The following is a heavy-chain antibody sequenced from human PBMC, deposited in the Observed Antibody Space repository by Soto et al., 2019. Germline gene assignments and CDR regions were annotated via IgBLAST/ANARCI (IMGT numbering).Heavy chain of an antibody. CDR3: AKGSGEVPTNWFDP. D-gene: IGHD6-19*01. V-gene: IGHV3-23*01. Sequence: EVQLLESGGGLVQPGGSLRLSCAASGYTFSKYAMIWVRQAPGQGLDWVAGVSRSGAATYYADSVKGRFTISRDNSKNTLSLQMNSMRAEDTALYHWAKGSGEVPTNWFDPWGQGTLVTVSS. CDR2: VSRSGAAT. J-gene: IGHJ5*02. CDR1: GYTFSKYA.